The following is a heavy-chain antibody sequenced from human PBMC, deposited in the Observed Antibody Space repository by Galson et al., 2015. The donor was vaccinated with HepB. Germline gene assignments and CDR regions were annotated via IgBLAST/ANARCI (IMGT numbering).Heavy chain of an antibody. CDR1: GFTFSSYG. CDR2: ISYDGSNK. V-gene: IGHV3-30*18. J-gene: IGHJ6*02. D-gene: IGHD5-24*01. CDR3: AKGPVEMATNPLRPDNNYYYYGMDV. Sequence: SLRLSCAASGFTFSSYGMHWVRQAPGKGLEWVSVISYDGSNKYYADSVKGRFTISRDNSKNTLYLQMNSLRAEDTAVYYCAKGPVEMATNPLRPDNNYYYYGMDVWGQGTTVTVSS.